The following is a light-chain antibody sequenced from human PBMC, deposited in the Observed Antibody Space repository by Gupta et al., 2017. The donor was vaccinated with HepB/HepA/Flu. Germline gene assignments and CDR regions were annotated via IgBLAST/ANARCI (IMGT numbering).Light chain of an antibody. Sequence: DTQMTQSPSSLSASAGDRVTITCRASQNIINYLNWYQQTPGKAPNLLIYAASNLQTGVPSRFSGSGSGTDFTLTITSPQPEDFATYYCQQSYSTPYTIGHGAKLEIK. V-gene: IGKV1-39*01. CDR3: QQSYSTPYT. J-gene: IGKJ2*01. CDR2: AAS. CDR1: QNIINY.